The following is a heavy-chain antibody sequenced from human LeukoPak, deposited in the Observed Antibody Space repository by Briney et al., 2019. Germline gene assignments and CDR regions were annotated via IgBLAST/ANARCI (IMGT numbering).Heavy chain of an antibody. CDR2: ISSSSSYI. CDR3: ARDRVVRGVIIRPYPHYYMDV. J-gene: IGHJ6*03. CDR1: GFTFSSYS. Sequence: PGGSLRLSCAASGFTFSSYSMNWVRQVPGKGLEWVSSISSSSSYIYYADSVKGRFTISRDNAKNSLYLQMNSLRAEDTAVYYCARDRVVRGVIIRPYPHYYMDVWGKGTTIIVSS. D-gene: IGHD3-10*01. V-gene: IGHV3-21*01.